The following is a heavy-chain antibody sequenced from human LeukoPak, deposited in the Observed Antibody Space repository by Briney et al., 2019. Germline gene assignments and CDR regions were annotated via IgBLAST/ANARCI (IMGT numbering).Heavy chain of an antibody. CDR2: IYPGDSDT. Sequence: GESLKISCKGSGYSFTCYWIGWVRQMPGKGLEWMGIIYPGDSDTRYSPSFQGQVTISADKSISTPYLQWSSLKASDTAMYYCARLFGSYGSGSYYFDYWGQGTLVTVSS. CDR3: ARLFGSYGSGSYYFDY. D-gene: IGHD3-10*01. V-gene: IGHV5-51*01. J-gene: IGHJ4*02. CDR1: GYSFTCYW.